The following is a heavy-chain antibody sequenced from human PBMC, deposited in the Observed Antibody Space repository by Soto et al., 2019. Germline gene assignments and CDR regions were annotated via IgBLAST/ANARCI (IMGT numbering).Heavy chain of an antibody. CDR2: TYFRSKWYN. D-gene: IGHD5-12*01. CDR3: DKGHNSWPKAGYAFDT. Sequence: SQTLSLTCAISGDSVSSNTASWNWIRQSPSRGLEWLGRTYFRSKWYNVYAVSVNSRIIISTDTSNNQFSLQLNSVTPEDTAVYFRDKGHNSWPKAGYAFDTWGQGIMVTVSS. CDR1: GDSVSSNTAS. V-gene: IGHV6-1*01. J-gene: IGHJ4*02.